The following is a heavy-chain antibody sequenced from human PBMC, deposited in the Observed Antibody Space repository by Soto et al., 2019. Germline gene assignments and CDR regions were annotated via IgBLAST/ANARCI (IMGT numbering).Heavy chain of an antibody. Sequence: SQTLSLTCTVSGGSINSGGYSWIWIRQPPGKGLEWIGYIYHTGNTFYNPSLQSRVTISVDQSKNQFSLSLGSVTAADTAMYYCARVERTLSTPYAYGMDVWGQGTTVTVSS. CDR2: IYHTGNT. CDR3: ARVERTLSTPYAYGMDV. D-gene: IGHD2-2*01. J-gene: IGHJ6*02. CDR1: GGSINSGGYS. V-gene: IGHV4-30-2*01.